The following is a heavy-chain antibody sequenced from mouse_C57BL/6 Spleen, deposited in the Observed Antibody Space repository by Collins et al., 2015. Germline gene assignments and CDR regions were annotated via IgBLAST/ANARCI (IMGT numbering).Heavy chain of an antibody. CDR2: IDPSDSET. CDR1: GYTFTSYW. V-gene: IGHV1-52*01. J-gene: IGHJ2*01. CDR3: ARGGAYDYDN. Sequence: QAQLQQPGAELVRPGSSVKLSCKASGYTFTSYWMHWVKQRPIQGLEWIGNIDPSDSETHYNQKFKDKATLTVDKSSSTAYMQLSSLTSEDSAVYYCARGGAYDYDNWGQGTTLTVSP. D-gene: IGHD2-4*01.